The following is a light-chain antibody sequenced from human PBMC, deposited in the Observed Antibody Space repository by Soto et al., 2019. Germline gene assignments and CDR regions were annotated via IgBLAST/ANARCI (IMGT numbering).Light chain of an antibody. V-gene: IGLV2-14*01. CDR1: SSDVGGYNY. J-gene: IGLJ1*01. CDR3: SSYTSSSTYV. Sequence: QSALTQPASVSGSPGQSITSSCTGTSSDVGGYNYVSWYQQHPGKDPKLMIYDVSNRPSGVSNRFSGPKSGHTASLTISGLRGEDEADYYCSSYTSSSTYVFGTGTKVPVL. CDR2: DVS.